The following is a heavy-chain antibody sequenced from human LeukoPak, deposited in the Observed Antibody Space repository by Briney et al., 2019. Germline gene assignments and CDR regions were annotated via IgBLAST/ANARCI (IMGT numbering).Heavy chain of an antibody. CDR2: ISGSGGGT. Sequence: PGGSLRLSCEASGVTFSSYVMSWVRQAPGKGPEWVSGISGSGGGTYYADSVKGRFTISRDNSKNTLYLQMNSLRAEDTAVYYCAQYPNYDFWSGPIDYWGQGTLVTVSS. CDR3: AQYPNYDFWSGPIDY. V-gene: IGHV3-23*01. D-gene: IGHD3-3*01. CDR1: GVTFSSYV. J-gene: IGHJ4*02.